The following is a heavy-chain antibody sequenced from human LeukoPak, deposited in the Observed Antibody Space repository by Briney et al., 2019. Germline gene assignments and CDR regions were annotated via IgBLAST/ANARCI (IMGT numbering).Heavy chain of an antibody. CDR2: ISNGGAT. V-gene: IGHV3-66*01. CDR3: TTGPNYDSSGYYVADY. D-gene: IGHD3-22*01. Sequence: GGSLRLSCAVSGFTVSSNYMNWVRQAPGKGLEWVSVISNGGATYYADSVKGRFIISTDNFKNTLYLQMNSLKTEDTAVYYCTTGPNYDSSGYYVADYWGQGTLVTVSS. CDR1: GFTVSSNY. J-gene: IGHJ4*02.